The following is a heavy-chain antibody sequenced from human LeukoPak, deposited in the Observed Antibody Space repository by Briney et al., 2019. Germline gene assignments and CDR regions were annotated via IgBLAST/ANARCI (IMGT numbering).Heavy chain of an antibody. D-gene: IGHD6-19*01. V-gene: IGHV4-34*01. Sequence: SETLSLTCAVYGGSFSGYYWSWIRQPPGKGLEWIGSIYHSGSTNYNPSLKSRVTISVDTSKNQFSLKLSSVTAADTAVYYCARHWGPPGIAVLNWFDPWGQGTLVTVSS. CDR2: IYHSGST. CDR1: GGSFSGYY. CDR3: ARHWGPPGIAVLNWFDP. J-gene: IGHJ5*02.